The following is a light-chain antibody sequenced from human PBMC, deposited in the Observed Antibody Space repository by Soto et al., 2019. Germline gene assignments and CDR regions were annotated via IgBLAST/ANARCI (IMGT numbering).Light chain of an antibody. CDR2: WAS. CDR1: QSVLYNSNNDSY. CDR3: QQYYSIPWT. V-gene: IGKV4-1*01. Sequence: IVITQTPDSLALSLGEMASINCRSSQSVLYNSNNDSYLTWYQQKPGQSPKVLIYWASTRESGVPDRFSGSGSGTDFTLTISSLQAEDVAVYYCQQYYSIPWTFGQGTKVDIK. J-gene: IGKJ1*01.